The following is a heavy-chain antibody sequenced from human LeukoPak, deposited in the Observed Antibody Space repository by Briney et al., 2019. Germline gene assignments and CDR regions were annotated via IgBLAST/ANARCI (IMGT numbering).Heavy chain of an antibody. CDR3: ARDSAMVVENRFDP. D-gene: IGHD5-18*01. V-gene: IGHV1-18*01. CDR1: GYTFTSYG. J-gene: IGHJ5*02. CDR2: ISAYNGNT. Sequence: ASVKVSCKASGYTFTSYGISWVRQAPGQGLEWMGWISAYNGNTNYAQKLQGRVTMTTDTSTSTAYMELRSLRSDDTAVYYCARDSAMVVENRFDPWGQGTLVTVSS.